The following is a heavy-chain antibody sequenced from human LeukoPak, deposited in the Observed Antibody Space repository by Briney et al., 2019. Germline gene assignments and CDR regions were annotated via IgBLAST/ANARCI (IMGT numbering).Heavy chain of an antibody. J-gene: IGHJ5*02. V-gene: IGHV1-18*01. D-gene: IGHD2-2*01. CDR3: ARSYCSSTSCYYWFDP. Sequence: GASVKVSCKASGYTFTSYGISWVRQAPGQGLEWMGWISAYNGNTNYAQKLQGGVTMTTDTSTSTAYMELSRLRSDDTAVYYCARSYCSSTSCYYWFDPWGQGTLVTVSS. CDR1: GYTFTSYG. CDR2: ISAYNGNT.